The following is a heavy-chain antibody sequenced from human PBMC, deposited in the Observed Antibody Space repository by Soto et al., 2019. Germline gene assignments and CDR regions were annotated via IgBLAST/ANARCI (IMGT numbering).Heavy chain of an antibody. V-gene: IGHV3-23*01. CDR2: ISGTGGST. CDR1: GFTFNSYA. J-gene: IGHJ4*02. CDR3: AKDPAAAGTMPADY. Sequence: GSLRLSCAASGFTFNSYAMSWVRQAPGKGLEWVSAISGTGGSTYYADSVKGRFTTSRDNSKNTLYLQMNSLRAEDTAVYYCAKDPAAAGTMPADYWGQGTLVTVSS. D-gene: IGHD6-13*01.